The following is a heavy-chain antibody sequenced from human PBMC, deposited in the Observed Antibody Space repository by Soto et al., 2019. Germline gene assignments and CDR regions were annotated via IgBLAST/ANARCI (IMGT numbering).Heavy chain of an antibody. CDR2: ISYSGST. Sequence: QLQLQESGPGLVKPSETLSLTCTVSGDSISSSTYYWGWIRQPPGKGLEWIGSISYSGSTYYNPSLQSRVTISVDPSKNQFSLKLSSVTAADTAVYYCARHASSIVVEVSLLDYWGQGTLVTVSS. J-gene: IGHJ4*02. CDR1: GDSISSSTYY. D-gene: IGHD2-15*01. CDR3: ARHASSIVVEVSLLDY. V-gene: IGHV4-39*01.